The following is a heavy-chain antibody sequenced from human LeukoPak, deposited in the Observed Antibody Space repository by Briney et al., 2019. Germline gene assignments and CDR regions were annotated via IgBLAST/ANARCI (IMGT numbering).Heavy chain of an antibody. Sequence: PGGSLRLSCAASGFTFSSYGMHWVRQAPGKGLEWVAFIRYDGSNKYYADSVKDRFTISRDNSKNTLYLQMNSLRAEDTAVYYCAKPTVTTGGPNWFDPWGQGTLVTVSS. V-gene: IGHV3-30*02. J-gene: IGHJ5*02. CDR3: AKPTVTTGGPNWFDP. CDR2: IRYDGSNK. D-gene: IGHD4-17*01. CDR1: GFTFSSYG.